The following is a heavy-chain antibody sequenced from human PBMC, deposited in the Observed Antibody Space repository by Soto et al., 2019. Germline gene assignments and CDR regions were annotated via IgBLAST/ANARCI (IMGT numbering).Heavy chain of an antibody. CDR2: IKSKTDGGTT. J-gene: IGHJ4*02. CDR1: GFTFTNAW. CDR3: VARIQLWNRVDF. D-gene: IGHD5-18*01. Sequence: EVQLVESGGGLLKPEGSLRLSCVASGFTFTNAWMSWVRQAPGKGLEWVGRIKSKTDGGTTDYAAPVKGRFTISRDDSKNTLYLQMNSLRAEDTAVYYCVARIQLWNRVDFWGQGTLVTVSS. V-gene: IGHV3-15*01.